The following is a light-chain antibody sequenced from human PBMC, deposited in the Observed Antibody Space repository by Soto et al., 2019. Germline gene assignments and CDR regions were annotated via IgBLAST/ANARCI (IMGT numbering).Light chain of an antibody. Sequence: DIQMTQSPSSLSASVGDRVTITCRASQSISTYLNWYQQKVGKAPKLLIYAASSLQRGVPSRFSGSGSGTDFTLTISRLQPDDFANYYCQQSYSTPRTFGQGTKLEIK. CDR3: QQSYSTPRT. J-gene: IGKJ2*01. CDR1: QSISTY. V-gene: IGKV1-39*01. CDR2: AAS.